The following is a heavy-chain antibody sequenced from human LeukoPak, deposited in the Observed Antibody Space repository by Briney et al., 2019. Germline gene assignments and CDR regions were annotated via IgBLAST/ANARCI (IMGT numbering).Heavy chain of an antibody. J-gene: IGHJ4*02. CDR1: GYSFTSYW. CDR2: IYPGDSDT. CDR3: ARHYDILTGYFTLDY. V-gene: IGHV5-51*01. D-gene: IGHD3-9*01. Sequence: GESLKISCKGSGYSFTSYWIGWVRQMPGKGLEWMGIIYPGDSDTRYSPSFQGQVTISADKSISTAYLQWNSLKASDTAMYYCARHYDILTGYFTLDYWGQGTLVTVSS.